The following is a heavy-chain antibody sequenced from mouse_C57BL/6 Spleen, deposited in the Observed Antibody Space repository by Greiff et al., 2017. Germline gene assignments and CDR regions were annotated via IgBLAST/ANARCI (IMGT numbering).Heavy chain of an antibody. V-gene: IGHV1-61*01. CDR1: GYTFTSYW. CDR2: IYPSDSET. J-gene: IGHJ3*01. Sequence: QVQLQQPGAELVRPGSSVKLSCKASGYTFTSYWMDWVKQRPGQGLEWIGNIYPSDSETHYNQKFKDKATLTVDKSSSTAYMQLSSLTSEDSAVYYCARMGDYGGFAYWGQGTLVTVSA. CDR3: ARMGDYGGFAY. D-gene: IGHD2-4*01.